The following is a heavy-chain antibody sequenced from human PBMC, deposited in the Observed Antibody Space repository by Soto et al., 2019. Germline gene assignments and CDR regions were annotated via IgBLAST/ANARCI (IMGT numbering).Heavy chain of an antibody. D-gene: IGHD2-15*01. V-gene: IGHV1-18*01. CDR3: ARASGYCSGGSCSDAFDI. J-gene: IGHJ3*02. Sequence: ASVKVSCKASGYTFTSYGISWVRQAPGQGLEWMGWISAYNGNTNYAQKLQGRVTMTTDTSTSTAYMELRSLRSDDTAVYYCARASGYCSGGSCSDAFDIWGQGTMVTVS. CDR2: ISAYNGNT. CDR1: GYTFTSYG.